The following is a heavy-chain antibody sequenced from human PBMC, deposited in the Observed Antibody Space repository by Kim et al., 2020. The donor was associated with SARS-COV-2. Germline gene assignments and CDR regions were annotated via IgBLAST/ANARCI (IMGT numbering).Heavy chain of an antibody. D-gene: IGHD3-22*01. Sequence: KFQGRVTITADKSTSTAYMELSSLRSEDTAVYYCARYYYDSSGYYSFGDYWGQGTLVTVSS. V-gene: IGHV1-69*02. J-gene: IGHJ4*02. CDR3: ARYYYDSSGYYSFGDY.